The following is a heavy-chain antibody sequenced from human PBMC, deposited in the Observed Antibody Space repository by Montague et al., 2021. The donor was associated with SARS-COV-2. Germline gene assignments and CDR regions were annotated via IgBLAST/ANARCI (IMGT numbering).Heavy chain of an antibody. D-gene: IGHD1-26*01. CDR3: AKDQGRERKRAFDS. CDR2: IGLDGSNE. J-gene: IGHJ4*02. V-gene: IGHV3-33*06. Sequence: SLGLSCAASGFSFSSYGMHWVRQAPGKGLEWVAVIGLDGSNEYYADPVKGRFTISRDNSKNTLYLQMNSLRAEDTAVYYCAKDQGRERKRAFDSWGQGILVTVSS. CDR1: GFSFSSYG.